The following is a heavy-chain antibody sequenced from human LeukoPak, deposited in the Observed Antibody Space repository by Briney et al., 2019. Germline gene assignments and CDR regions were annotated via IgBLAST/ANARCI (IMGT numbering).Heavy chain of an antibody. CDR3: ASLWPYCGGDCSTPADY. CDR2: INHSGST. V-gene: IGHV4-34*01. CDR1: GGSFSGYY. Sequence: SETLSLTCAVYGGSFSGYYWSWIRQPPGKGLEWIGEINHSGSTNYNPSLESRVTISVDTSKNQFSLKLSSVTAADTAVYYCASLWPYCGGDCSTPADYWGQGTLVTVSS. J-gene: IGHJ4*02. D-gene: IGHD2-21*02.